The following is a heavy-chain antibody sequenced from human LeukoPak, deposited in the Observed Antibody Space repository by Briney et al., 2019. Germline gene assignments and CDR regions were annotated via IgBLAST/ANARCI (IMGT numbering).Heavy chain of an antibody. CDR3: ARRRNVWGSYRPFDY. CDR1: GGSFSGYY. V-gene: IGHV4-34*01. Sequence: PSETLSLTCAVYGGSFSGYYWSWIRQPPGKGLEWIGETNHSGSTNYNPSLKSRVTISVDTSKNQFSLKLSSVTAADTAVYYCARRRNVWGSYRPFDYWGRGTLVTVSS. D-gene: IGHD3-16*02. J-gene: IGHJ4*02. CDR2: TNHSGST.